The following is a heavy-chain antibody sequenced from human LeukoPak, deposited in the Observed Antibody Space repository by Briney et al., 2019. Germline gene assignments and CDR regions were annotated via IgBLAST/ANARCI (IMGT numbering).Heavy chain of an antibody. J-gene: IGHJ3*01. V-gene: IGHV3-23*01. D-gene: IGHD3-10*01. CDR1: GFTFSSYA. CDR2: ISGSNGNT. CDR3: AKDLYGAFDV. Sequence: GGSLRLSCAASGFTFSSYAMSWVRQAPGKGLEWVSAISGSNGNTYYADSVEGRFTISRDNSMNMLYLQINSLRAEDTAQYYCAKDLYGAFDVWGQGRQVTVSS.